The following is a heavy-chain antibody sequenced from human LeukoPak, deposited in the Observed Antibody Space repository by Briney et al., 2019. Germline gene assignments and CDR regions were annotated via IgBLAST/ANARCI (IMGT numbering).Heavy chain of an antibody. D-gene: IGHD3-9*01. Sequence: GGSLRLSCAASGFTFSSYSMNWVRQAPGKGLEWVSSISSSSSYIYYADSVKGRFTISRDNAKNSLYLQMNSLRAEDTAVYYCARGLRYFDWLPYVPDAFDIWGQGTMVTVSS. J-gene: IGHJ3*02. V-gene: IGHV3-21*01. CDR3: ARGLRYFDWLPYVPDAFDI. CDR2: ISSSSSYI. CDR1: GFTFSSYS.